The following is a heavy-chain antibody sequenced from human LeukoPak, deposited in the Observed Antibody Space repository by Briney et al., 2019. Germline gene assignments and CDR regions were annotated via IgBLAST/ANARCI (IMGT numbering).Heavy chain of an antibody. J-gene: IGHJ4*02. V-gene: IGHV3-15*01. CDR2: IKSKTNGGTA. CDR1: GSTSFTFNNAW. CDR3: ATDLLDY. Sequence: GGSLRLSCRGSGSTSFTFNNAWMSWVRQTPGKGLEWVGRIKSKTNGGTADYTAPVKGRFSISRDDSRNMVYLQVSSLTTEDTAVYYCATDLLDYWGQGTLVTVSP.